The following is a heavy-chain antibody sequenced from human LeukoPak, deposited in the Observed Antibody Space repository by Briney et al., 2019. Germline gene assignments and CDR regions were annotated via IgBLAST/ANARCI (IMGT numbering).Heavy chain of an antibody. V-gene: IGHV3-53*01. CDR3: ARRGGYSGHDFGGGIEGYFDY. CDR2: IDTADKT. Sequence: GGSLRLSCAASGFTVSTHYMNWVRQAPGKGLEWVSVIDTADKTYYADSVKGRFTISRDNSNKQVFLQLDSVRGEDTAAYYWARRGGYSGHDFGGGIEGYFDYWGQGTVVTVSS. D-gene: IGHD5-12*01. CDR1: GFTVSTHY. J-gene: IGHJ4*02.